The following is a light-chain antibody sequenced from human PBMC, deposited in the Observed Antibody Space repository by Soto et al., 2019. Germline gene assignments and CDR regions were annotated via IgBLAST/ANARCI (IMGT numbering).Light chain of an antibody. CDR3: CSYAGTTTYG. CDR2: EGS. CDR1: SSDVGSYNL. Sequence: QSALTPPASVSGSPGQSITISCTGSSSDVGSYNLVSWYQQHPGKAPKLMIYEGSKRPSGVSNRFSGSKAGNTASLTISGLQAEDEADYYCCSYAGTTTYGFGTGTKLTV. J-gene: IGLJ1*01. V-gene: IGLV2-23*01.